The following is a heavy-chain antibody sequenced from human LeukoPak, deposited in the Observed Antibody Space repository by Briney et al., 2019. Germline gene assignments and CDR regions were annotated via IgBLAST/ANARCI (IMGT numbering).Heavy chain of an antibody. D-gene: IGHD4-17*01. J-gene: IGHJ4*02. V-gene: IGHV3-15*01. CDR2: IKSKTDGGTT. CDR3: TTEGSMTTVTTSDY. Sequence: GGSLRLSCAASGFTFSNTWMSWVRQAPGKGLEWVGRIKSKTDGGTTDYAAPVKGRFTISRDDSKNTLYLQMNSLKTEDTAVYYCTTEGSMTTVTTSDYWGQGTLVTVSS. CDR1: GFTFSNTW.